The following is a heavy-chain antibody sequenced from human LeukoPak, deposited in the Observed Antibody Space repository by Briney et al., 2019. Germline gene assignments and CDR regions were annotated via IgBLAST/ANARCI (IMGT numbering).Heavy chain of an antibody. V-gene: IGHV2-70*17. CDR3: ARMTPDSPSFDY. D-gene: IGHD2-15*01. CDR2: IDWDDDK. Sequence: ESGPTLVNPTQTLTLTRTFSGFSLSTPAMCVTWIRQPPGKALEWLARIDWDDDKFYSPSLRTRLTISKDTPKNQVVLRVTNMDPVDTGTYYCARMTPDSPSFDYWGQGALITVSS. J-gene: IGHJ4*02. CDR1: GFSLSTPAMC.